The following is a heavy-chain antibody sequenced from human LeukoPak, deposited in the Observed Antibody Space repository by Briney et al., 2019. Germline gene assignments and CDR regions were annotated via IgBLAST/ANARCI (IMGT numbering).Heavy chain of an antibody. V-gene: IGHV4-59*01. Sequence: SETLSLTCTVSGGSISSYYWSWIRQPPGKGLEWIGYIYYSGSTNYNPSLKSRVTISVDTSKNQFCLKLSSVTAADTAVYYCARGADSSSWDFDYWGQGTLVTVSS. CDR2: IYYSGST. J-gene: IGHJ4*02. CDR3: ARGADSSSWDFDY. D-gene: IGHD6-13*01. CDR1: GGSISSYY.